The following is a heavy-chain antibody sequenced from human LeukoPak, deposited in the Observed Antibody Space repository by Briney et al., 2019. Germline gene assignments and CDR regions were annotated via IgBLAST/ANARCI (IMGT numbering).Heavy chain of an antibody. D-gene: IGHD4-17*01. CDR2: IYSGGST. CDR1: GFTFSSNC. J-gene: IGHJ4*02. Sequence: GGSLRLSCAASGFTFSSNCMSWGRQAPGKGLEWVSVIYSGGSTYYADSVKGRFTISRDNSKNTLYLQMHSLRAEDTAVYYCARAEFYGDYLSTYDYWGQGTLVTVSS. V-gene: IGHV3-53*01. CDR3: ARAEFYGDYLSTYDY.